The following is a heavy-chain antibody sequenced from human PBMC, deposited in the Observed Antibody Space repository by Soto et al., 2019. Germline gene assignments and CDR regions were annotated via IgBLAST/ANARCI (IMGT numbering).Heavy chain of an antibody. D-gene: IGHD2-2*01. CDR1: GGTFTSYT. V-gene: IGHV1-69*02. CDR2: VIPILDIA. Sequence: QVQLVQSGAEVQKPGSSVKVSCKASGGTFTSYTISWVRQAPGQGLEWMGRVIPILDIANYAQKLQGRVTITADKSTSTAYMELSSLRSEDTAVYYCARPGYCSSTSCYENYMDVWGKGTTVTVSS. CDR3: ARPGYCSSTSCYENYMDV. J-gene: IGHJ6*03.